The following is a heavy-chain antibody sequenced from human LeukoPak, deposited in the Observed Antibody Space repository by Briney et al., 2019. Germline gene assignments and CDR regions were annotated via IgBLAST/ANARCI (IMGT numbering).Heavy chain of an antibody. D-gene: IGHD1/OR15-1a*01. Sequence: GGSLRLSCAASAFIVNSNHMSWVRQAPGKGLEWVSIIFSSGKTYYADSVRGRFTISRDNSMSTVYLQMNSLRVEDTAVYYCATVQQGNYFDSWGQGTLVTVPS. V-gene: IGHV3-53*01. J-gene: IGHJ4*02. CDR1: AFIVNSNH. CDR2: IFSSGKT. CDR3: ATVQQGNYFDS.